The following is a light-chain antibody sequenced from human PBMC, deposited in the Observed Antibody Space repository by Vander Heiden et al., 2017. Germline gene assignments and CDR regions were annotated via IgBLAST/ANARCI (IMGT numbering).Light chain of an antibody. CDR3: QSADSSGTYCV. CDR2: KDS. V-gene: IGLV3-25*03. Sequence: SYELTQPPSVSVSPGQTARITCSGDALPKQYAYWYQQKPGQAPGLVRYKDSERPSGIPERFSGSSSGTTVTLTISGVQAEDEADYYCQSADSSGTYCVFGTGTKVTVL. J-gene: IGLJ1*01. CDR1: ALPKQY.